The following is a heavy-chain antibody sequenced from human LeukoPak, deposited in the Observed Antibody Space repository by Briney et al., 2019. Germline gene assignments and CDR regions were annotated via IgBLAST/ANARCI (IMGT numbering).Heavy chain of an antibody. CDR1: GYTFTSYD. CDR3: ATPAGIASGMDV. D-gene: IGHD6-13*01. Sequence: ASVKVSCKASGYTFTSYDINWVRQATGQGLEWMGWMNPNSGNTGYAQKFQGRVTITADKSTSTAYMELSSLRSEDTAVYYCATPAGIASGMDVWGQGTTVTVSS. J-gene: IGHJ6*02. V-gene: IGHV1-8*01. CDR2: MNPNSGNT.